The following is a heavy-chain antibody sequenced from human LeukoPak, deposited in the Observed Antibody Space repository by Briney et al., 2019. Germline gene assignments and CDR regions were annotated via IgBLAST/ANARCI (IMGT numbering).Heavy chain of an antibody. J-gene: IGHJ4*02. V-gene: IGHV3-74*01. Sequence: PGGSLRLSCAASGFPFSRDSMHWVRQSPGKGLVWLSRISPDGSTTNYADSVKGRFTISRDNAKNSLYLQMNSLRAEDTAVYYCARDVRGYANNFDYWGQGTLVTVSS. D-gene: IGHD3-22*01. CDR3: ARDVRGYANNFDY. CDR1: GFPFSRDS. CDR2: ISPDGSTT.